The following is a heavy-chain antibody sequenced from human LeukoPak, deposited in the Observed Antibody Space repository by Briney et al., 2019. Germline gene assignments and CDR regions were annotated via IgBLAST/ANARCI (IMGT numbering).Heavy chain of an antibody. CDR3: AKTVSGSHSYQGGDY. D-gene: IGHD3-16*02. J-gene: IGHJ4*02. CDR1: GFTFSSYA. Sequence: GGSLRLSCEASGFTFSSYAMSWVRQAPGKGLEWVSAISGSGGNTYYADSVKGRFTMSRDNSKNTLYLQMNSLRAEDTAVYFCAKTVSGSHSYQGGDYWGQGTLVTVST. V-gene: IGHV3-23*01. CDR2: ISGSGGNT.